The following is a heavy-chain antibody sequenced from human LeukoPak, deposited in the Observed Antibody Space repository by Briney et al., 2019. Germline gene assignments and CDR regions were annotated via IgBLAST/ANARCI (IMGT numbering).Heavy chain of an antibody. CDR1: GFTFSSYA. CDR2: INGGGGSK. D-gene: IGHD6-19*01. V-gene: IGHV3-23*01. CDR3: AKRARYNSARATDFDS. J-gene: IGHJ4*02. Sequence: PGGSLRLSCAASGFTFSSYAMSWVRQAPGKGLEWVSGINGGGGSKYYADSVKGRLTISRDNSNNLVYLQMNNLRAEDTAEYYCAKRARYNSARATDFDSWGQGTQVTVSS.